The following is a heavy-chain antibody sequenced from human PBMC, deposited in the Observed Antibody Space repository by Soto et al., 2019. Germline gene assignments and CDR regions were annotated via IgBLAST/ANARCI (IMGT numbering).Heavy chain of an antibody. J-gene: IGHJ6*02. CDR2: IKQDGSEK. CDR1: RFTFSTYW. D-gene: IGHD6-19*01. Sequence: GGSLRLSCAASRFTFSTYWMSWVRQAPGKGLEWVANIKQDGSEKYYVDSVKGRSTISRDNAQNSLYLQMNSLRAEDTAVYYCARASSGWYTDYYYYGLDVWGQGTTVTVSS. CDR3: ARASSGWYTDYYYYGLDV. V-gene: IGHV3-7*03.